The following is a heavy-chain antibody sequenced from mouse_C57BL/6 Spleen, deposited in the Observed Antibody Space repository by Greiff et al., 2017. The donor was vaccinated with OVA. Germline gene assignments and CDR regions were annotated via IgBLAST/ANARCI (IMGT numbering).Heavy chain of an antibody. D-gene: IGHD1-1*01. J-gene: IGHJ3*01. Sequence: VQLQRSGPELVKPGASVKISCKASGYTFTDYYMNWVKQSHGKSLEWIGDINPNNGGTSYNQKFKGKATLTVDKSSSTAYMELRSLTSEDSAVYYCARVDYGSSSWFAYWGQGTLVTVSA. CDR1: GYTFTDYY. V-gene: IGHV1-26*01. CDR2: INPNNGGT. CDR3: ARVDYGSSSWFAY.